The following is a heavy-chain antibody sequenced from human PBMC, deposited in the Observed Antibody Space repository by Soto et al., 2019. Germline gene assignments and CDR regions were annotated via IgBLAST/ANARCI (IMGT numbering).Heavy chain of an antibody. CDR3: ARESHGDAFDL. V-gene: IGHV3-48*03. Sequence: PGGSLRLSCVASGFTSSDFEMNWVRQAPGKGLEWVSYTNGHGTTKKYADSVKGRFTISRDNAWTSLSLQMNSLRDEDTATYYCARESHGDAFDLWGQGTLVTVSS. CDR1: GFTSSDFE. D-gene: IGHD2-21*01. CDR2: TNGHGTTK. J-gene: IGHJ4*02.